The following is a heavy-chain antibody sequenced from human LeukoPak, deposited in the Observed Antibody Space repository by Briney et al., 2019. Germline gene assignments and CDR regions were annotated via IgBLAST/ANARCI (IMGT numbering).Heavy chain of an antibody. V-gene: IGHV3-23*01. CDR2: ISGSGGST. Sequence: GGSLRLSCAASGFTFSSYAMSWVRQAPGKGLEWVSAISGSGGSTYYADSVKGRFTISRDNSKNTLYLHMNSLRGDDTAVYYCARDPTWGVPDYFDYWGQGTLVTVSS. CDR3: ARDPTWGVPDYFDY. J-gene: IGHJ4*02. D-gene: IGHD3-10*01. CDR1: GFTFSSYA.